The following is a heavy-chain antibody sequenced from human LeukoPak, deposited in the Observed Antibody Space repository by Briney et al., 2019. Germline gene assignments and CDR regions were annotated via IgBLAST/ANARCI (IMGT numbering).Heavy chain of an antibody. CDR3: ARGGGGDYYDSSGYYIYNWFDA. CDR1: GGTFTSYT. J-gene: IGHJ5*02. D-gene: IGHD3-22*01. CDR2: IIPIFGTA. V-gene: IGHV1-69*05. Sequence: ASVKVSCKASGGTFTSYTISWVRHAPGQGLEWMGGIIPIFGTANDAQKFQGRVTITTDESTSTAYMELSSPRSEDTAVYYCARGGGGDYYDSSGYYIYNWFDAWGKGALVTVSS.